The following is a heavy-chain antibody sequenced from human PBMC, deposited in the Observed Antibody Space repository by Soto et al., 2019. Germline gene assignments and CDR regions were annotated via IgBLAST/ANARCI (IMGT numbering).Heavy chain of an antibody. Sequence: PSETLSLTCTVSGGSISSSSYYWGWIRQPPGKGLEWIGSIYYSGSTYYNPSLKSRVTISVDTSKNQFSLKLSSVTAADTAVYYCARRFSSSWYTYYYYGMDVWGQGTTVT. CDR2: IYYSGST. D-gene: IGHD6-13*01. V-gene: IGHV4-39*01. CDR3: ARRFSSSWYTYYYYGMDV. CDR1: GGSISSSSYY. J-gene: IGHJ6*02.